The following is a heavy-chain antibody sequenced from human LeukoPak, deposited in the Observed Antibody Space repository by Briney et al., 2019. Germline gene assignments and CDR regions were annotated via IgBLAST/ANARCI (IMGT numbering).Heavy chain of an antibody. V-gene: IGHV3-23*01. J-gene: IGHJ4*02. CDR3: ARAGKAAAFDY. D-gene: IGHD2-15*01. CDR1: GVTLGTYA. Sequence: PGGPLRLSCAASGVTLGTYAMSWARQAPGKGLEWVSGISSSGSGGNTYYADSVKGRFTISRDSSKNTLFLHMNTLRAEDTAIYYCARAGKAAAFDYWGQGTLVTVSS. CDR2: ISSSGSGGNT.